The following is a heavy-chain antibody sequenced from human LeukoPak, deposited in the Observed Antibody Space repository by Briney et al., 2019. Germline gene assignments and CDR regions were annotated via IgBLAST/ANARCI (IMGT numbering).Heavy chain of an antibody. CDR2: ISGSGGST. CDR3: AKFGNSSSGYSLGAFDI. D-gene: IGHD6-13*01. CDR1: GFTFSSYA. V-gene: IGHV3-23*01. J-gene: IGHJ3*02. Sequence: GGSLRLSCAASGFTFSSYAMSWVRQAPGKGLEWVSAISGSGGSTYYADSVKGRFTISRDNSKNTLYLQMNSLRAEDTAVYYCAKFGNSSSGYSLGAFDIWGQGTMVTVSS.